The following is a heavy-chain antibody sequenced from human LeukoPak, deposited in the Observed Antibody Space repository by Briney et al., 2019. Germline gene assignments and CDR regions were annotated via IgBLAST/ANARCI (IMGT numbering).Heavy chain of an antibody. V-gene: IGHV1-8*01. CDR2: MNPNSGNT. D-gene: IGHD5-18*01. J-gene: IGHJ6*02. CDR3: ARGGYSYYYYYYGMDV. CDR1: GYTFTSYD. Sequence: GASVKVSCKASGYTFTSYDINWVRQATGQGLEWMGWMNPNSGNTGYAQKFQGRVTMTRNTSISIAYMELSSLRSEDTAVYYCARGGYSYYYYYYGMDVWGQGTTVTVSS.